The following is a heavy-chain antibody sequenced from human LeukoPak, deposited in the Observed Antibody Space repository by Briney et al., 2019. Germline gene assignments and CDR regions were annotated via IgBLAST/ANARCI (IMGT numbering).Heavy chain of an antibody. J-gene: IGHJ4*02. D-gene: IGHD2-15*01. CDR3: ARDRYCSGGSCSDY. CDR2: IYSGGST. CDR1: GFTVSSNY. Sequence: PGGSLGLSCAASGFTVSSNYMSWVRQAPGKGLEWVSVIYSGGSTYYADSVKGRFTISRDNSKNTLYLQMNSLRAEDTAVYYCARDRYCSGGSCSDYWGQGTLVTVSS. V-gene: IGHV3-53*01.